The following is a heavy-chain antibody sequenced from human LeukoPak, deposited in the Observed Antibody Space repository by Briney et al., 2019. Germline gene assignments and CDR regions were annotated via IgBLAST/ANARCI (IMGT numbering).Heavy chain of an antibody. D-gene: IGHD5-18*01. CDR1: GFTFSSYW. CDR3: ASGKETSMAQGY. J-gene: IGHJ4*02. CDR2: IKQDGGEK. Sequence: GGSLRLSCTTSGFTFSSYWMSWVRQAPGKGLEWVANIKQDGGEKYYVDSVKGRFTISRDISKNTVDLQLNSLRAEDTAVYYCASGKETSMAQGYWGQGTLVTVSS. V-gene: IGHV3-7*03.